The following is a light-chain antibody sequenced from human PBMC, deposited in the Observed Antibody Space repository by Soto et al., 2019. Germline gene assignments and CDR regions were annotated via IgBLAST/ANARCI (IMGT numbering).Light chain of an antibody. Sequence: DIQMTQSPPSLSASVGDRVTITCRASQKITNNLNWYQQRPGKAPKLLIYGASILQSGVPTRFSGSGFGTDFTFTINSLQPEDSASYFCQQSYTSPYTFGQGARLEI. CDR1: QKITNN. V-gene: IGKV1-39*01. CDR3: QQSYTSPYT. J-gene: IGKJ5*01. CDR2: GAS.